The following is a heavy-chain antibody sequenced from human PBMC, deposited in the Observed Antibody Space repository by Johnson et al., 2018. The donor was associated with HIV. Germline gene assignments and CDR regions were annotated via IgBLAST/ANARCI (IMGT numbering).Heavy chain of an antibody. V-gene: IGHV3-30*02. J-gene: IGHJ3*02. Sequence: QVQLVESGGGVVQPGGSLRLSCAASGFTFSSYGMHWVRQAPGKGLEWVAFIRYDGSNKYYADSVKGRFTISRDNSKNTLYLQMNSLRAEYTAVYYCAKALLMGWEQTDAFDIWGQGTMVTVSS. CDR2: IRYDGSNK. CDR3: AKALLMGWEQTDAFDI. D-gene: IGHD1-26*01. CDR1: GFTFSSYG.